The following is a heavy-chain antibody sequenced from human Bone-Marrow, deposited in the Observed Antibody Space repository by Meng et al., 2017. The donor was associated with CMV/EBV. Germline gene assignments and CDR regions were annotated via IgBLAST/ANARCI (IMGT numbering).Heavy chain of an antibody. CDR1: GDSISSGGYY. D-gene: IGHD2-2*01. J-gene: IGHJ4*02. CDR2: IYYSGIT. CDR3: ARLPAATAYFDH. V-gene: IGHV4-31*02. Sequence: VSGDSISSGGYYWSWIRQLSGKGLDWIGYIYYSGITYNSPSLKSRLSLSVDTSKNQFSLRLNSVTAADTAVYYCARLPAATAYFDHWGQGTLVTVSS.